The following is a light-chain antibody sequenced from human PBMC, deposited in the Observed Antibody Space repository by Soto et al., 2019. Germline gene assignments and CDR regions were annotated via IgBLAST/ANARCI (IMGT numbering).Light chain of an antibody. J-gene: IGKJ2*01. CDR3: QQSYSTPT. Sequence: IQVTQSPSFLSASVGDRVTISCRTSQSVSIYVNWYQQKPGKAPILLIYASSSLQSGVPSRFSGSGSGTDFTLTISSLEPEDFATYYCQQSYSTPTFGQGTKVDIK. V-gene: IGKV1-39*01. CDR2: ASS. CDR1: QSVSIY.